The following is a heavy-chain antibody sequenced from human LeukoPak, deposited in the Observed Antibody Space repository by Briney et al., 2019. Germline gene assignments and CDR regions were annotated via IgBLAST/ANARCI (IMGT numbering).Heavy chain of an antibody. CDR1: GFTFSSYG. J-gene: IGHJ4*02. CDR2: IRYDGSNK. CDR3: AKDLALVIID. Sequence: SGGSLRLSCAASGFTFSSYGMHWVRQAPGKGLEWVAFIRYDGSNKYYADSVKGRFTISRDNSKNTLYLQMNSLRPEDTAVYYCAKDLALVIIDWGQGTLVTVSS. V-gene: IGHV3-30*02. D-gene: IGHD3-9*01.